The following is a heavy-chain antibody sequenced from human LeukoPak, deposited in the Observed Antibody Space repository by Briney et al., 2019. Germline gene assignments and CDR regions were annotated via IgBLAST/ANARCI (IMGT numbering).Heavy chain of an antibody. J-gene: IGHJ4*02. Sequence: PGGSLRLSCAASGFTFSSYEMNWVRQAPGKGLEMVSYISSSGSTIYYADSVKGRFTISRDNAKNSLYLQMNSLRAEDTAVYYCARDYCSGGSCYSDYWGQGTLVTVSS. V-gene: IGHV3-48*03. CDR3: ARDYCSGGSCYSDY. CDR1: GFTFSSYE. D-gene: IGHD2-15*01. CDR2: ISSSGSTI.